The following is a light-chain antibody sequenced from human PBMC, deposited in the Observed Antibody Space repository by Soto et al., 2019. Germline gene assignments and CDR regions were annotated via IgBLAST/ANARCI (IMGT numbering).Light chain of an antibody. CDR3: MQATQFPALT. CDR2: KVS. V-gene: IGKV2-24*01. Sequence: DIVMTQTPLSSLVTLGQPASISCKSSQSLVHIDGNTYLSWLQQRPGQPPRLLIYKVSNRVSGVPDRFSGSGAGTDFTLKISRVEAEDVGVYSCMQATQFPALTFGGGTKVEIK. CDR1: QSLVHIDGNTY. J-gene: IGKJ4*01.